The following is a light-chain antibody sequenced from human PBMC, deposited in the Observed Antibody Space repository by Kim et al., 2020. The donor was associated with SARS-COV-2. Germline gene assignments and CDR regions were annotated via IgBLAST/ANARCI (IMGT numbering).Light chain of an antibody. V-gene: IGKV3-20*01. J-gene: IGKJ1*01. Sequence: LAAGARATPTCRASQSVSSDSVAWYQQKPGQAPRLLIHGVCNRATGIPDRFSGSGSGTDFTLTISRLEPEDFAVYYCQQSATSRTFGQGTKVDIK. CDR3: QQSATSRT. CDR1: QSVSSDS. CDR2: GVC.